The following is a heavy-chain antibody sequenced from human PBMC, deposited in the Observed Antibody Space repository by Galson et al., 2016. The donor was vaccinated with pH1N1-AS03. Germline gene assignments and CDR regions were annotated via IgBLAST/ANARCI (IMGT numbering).Heavy chain of an antibody. V-gene: IGHV1-2*02. J-gene: IGHJ5*02. CDR1: GYTFTGYY. CDR2: INPNSGGT. D-gene: IGHD1-14*01. CDR3: ARGPQEAITDSLWLRVPLRDFGWVDP. Sequence: SVKVSCKASGYTFTGYYIQWVRQAPGQGLEWMGWINPNSGGTNYAQKFHGRVTMTRDTSISTAYMELNRLRSDDTAVYYCARGPQEAITDSLWLRVPLRDFGWVDPWGQGTLVTVSS.